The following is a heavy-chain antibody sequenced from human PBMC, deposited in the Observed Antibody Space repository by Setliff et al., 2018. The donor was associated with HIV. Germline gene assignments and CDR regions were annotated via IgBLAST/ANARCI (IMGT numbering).Heavy chain of an antibody. CDR2: VTPILHTT. J-gene: IGHJ4*02. V-gene: IGHV1-69*10. CDR3: ARDHQTMLWLDY. D-gene: IGHD2-21*01. Sequence: SVKVSCKSSGDTFSTYVFTWVRQAPGQGLEWMGGVTPILHTTNYAQKFQGRVTITADISTRTVYMELSSLTSGDTAIYYCARDHQTMLWLDYWGQGTLVTVSS. CDR1: GDTFSTYV.